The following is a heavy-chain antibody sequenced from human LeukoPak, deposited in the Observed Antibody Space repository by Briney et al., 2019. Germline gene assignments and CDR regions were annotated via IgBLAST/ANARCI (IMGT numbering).Heavy chain of an antibody. CDR3: AREDF. V-gene: IGHV3-48*03. J-gene: IGHJ4*02. Sequence: GGSLRLSCAASGFTFSTYETNWVRQAPGKGLEWVSYITSSGGTTYYAESVKGRFTISRDNTKNSVYLQMNNLTAEDTALYYCAREDFWGQGTLVTVSS. CDR1: GFTFSTYE. CDR2: ITSSGGTT.